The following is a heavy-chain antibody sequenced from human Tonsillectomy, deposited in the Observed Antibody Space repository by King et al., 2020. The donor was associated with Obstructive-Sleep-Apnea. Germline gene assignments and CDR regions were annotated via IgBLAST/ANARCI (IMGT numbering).Heavy chain of an antibody. CDR1: GYTFTGYS. CDR2: INPKIGGT. J-gene: IGHJ4*02. CDR3: VRDGYNYFDY. V-gene: IGHV1-2*02. Sequence: QLVQSGAEVKKPGASVKVSCRASGYTFTGYSMHWVRQAPGQGLEWMGWINPKIGGTNYAQNFLGRVTMTRDTSVSTAYMELGRLRSDDTAVYYGVRDGYNYFDYWGQGALVTVSS. D-gene: IGHD5-24*01.